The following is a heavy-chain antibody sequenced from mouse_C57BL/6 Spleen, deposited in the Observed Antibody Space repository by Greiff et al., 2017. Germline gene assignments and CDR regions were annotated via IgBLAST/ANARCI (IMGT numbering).Heavy chain of an antibody. D-gene: IGHD1-1*01. CDR2: IYPGDGDT. CDR3: ARFEEEGVTTVVATEGFAY. Sequence: QVQLQQSGAELVKPGASVKISCKASGYAFSSYWMNWVKQRPGKGLEWIGQIYPGDGDTNYNGKFKGKATLTADKSSSTASMQLSSLTSEDSAVYFCARFEEEGVTTVVATEGFAYWGQGTLVTVSA. V-gene: IGHV1-80*01. CDR1: GYAFSSYW. J-gene: IGHJ3*01.